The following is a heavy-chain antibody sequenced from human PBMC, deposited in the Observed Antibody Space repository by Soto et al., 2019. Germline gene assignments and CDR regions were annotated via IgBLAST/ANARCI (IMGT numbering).Heavy chain of an antibody. D-gene: IGHD6-6*01. CDR3: ARLFDSGRRLSP. J-gene: IGHJ5*02. CDR2: IYHSGST. CDR1: GASISNNDW. V-gene: IGHV4-4*02. Sequence: QVQLEESGPGLVKPSGALSLTCTVSGASISNNDWWTWVRQSPEKGLEWIGEIYHSGSTHYNPSLKSRVTMSVDKSKNQFSLNLTSVTAADTAVYYCARLFDSGRRLSPWGQGTLVTVSS.